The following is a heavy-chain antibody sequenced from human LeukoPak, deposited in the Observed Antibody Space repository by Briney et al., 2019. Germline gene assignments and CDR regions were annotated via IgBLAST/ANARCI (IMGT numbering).Heavy chain of an antibody. V-gene: IGHV3-23*01. CDR2: ISGSGGST. D-gene: IGHD3-16*02. Sequence: PGGSLRLSCAASGFTFSSYAMSWVRQAPGKGLEWVSAISGSGGSTYYADSVKGRFTISRDNSKNTLCLQMNSLRAEDTAVYYCARDGSSSYTHIDYWGQGTLVTVSS. CDR1: GFTFSSYA. CDR3: ARDGSSSYTHIDY. J-gene: IGHJ4*02.